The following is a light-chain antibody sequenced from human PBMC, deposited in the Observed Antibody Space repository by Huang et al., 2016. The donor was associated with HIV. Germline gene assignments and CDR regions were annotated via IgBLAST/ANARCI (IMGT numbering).Light chain of an antibody. CDR1: QSVTTNY. J-gene: IGKJ1*01. CDR3: HQYARSPWT. V-gene: IGKV3-20*01. Sequence: EIVLTQSPGTLSLSPGERATLSCRASQSVTTNYLAWYQQKPGQAPRRLIYGASNRATGIPDRFIGSGSGTDFSLTVRGLEPEDFAVYYCHQYARSPWTFGQGTKVEIK. CDR2: GAS.